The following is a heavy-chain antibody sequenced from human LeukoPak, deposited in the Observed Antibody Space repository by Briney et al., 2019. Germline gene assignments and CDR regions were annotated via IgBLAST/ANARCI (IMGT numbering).Heavy chain of an antibody. Sequence: PGRSLRLSCAASGFFVTTYGIHWVRQAPGKGLEWVAVISRDESNKYYGDSVKGRFTISRDNSKNTLYLHMNSLRAEDTAVYYCARDLVQLWSKDYWGQGTLVTVSS. CDR1: GFFVTTYG. CDR2: ISRDESNK. V-gene: IGHV3-30*03. CDR3: ARDLVQLWSKDY. D-gene: IGHD5-18*01. J-gene: IGHJ4*02.